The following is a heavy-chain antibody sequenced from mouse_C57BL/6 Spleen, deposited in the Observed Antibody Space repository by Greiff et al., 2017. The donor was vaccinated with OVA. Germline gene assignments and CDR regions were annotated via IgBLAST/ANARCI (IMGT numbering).Heavy chain of an antibody. CDR1: GYTFTSSW. Sequence: VPLQQPGAELVKPGDSVKMSCKASGYTFTSSWITWVKQRPGPGLEWIGDIYPGSGSNNYNEKSKSKATLTVDTSSSTAYMQLSVLTSEDSAVYYCARLGSSYVADYWGQGTTLTVSS. D-gene: IGHD1-1*01. CDR3: ARLGSSYVADY. V-gene: IGHV1-55*01. J-gene: IGHJ2*01. CDR2: IYPGSGSN.